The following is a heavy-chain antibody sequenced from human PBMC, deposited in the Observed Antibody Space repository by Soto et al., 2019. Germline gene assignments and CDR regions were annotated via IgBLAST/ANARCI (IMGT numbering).Heavy chain of an antibody. CDR3: ARVVSRAGPVDY. CDR2: ISYDGSNK. V-gene: IGHV3-30*03. CDR1: GFTFSSYG. Sequence: GGSLRLSCAASGFTFSSYGMHWVRQAPGKGLEWVAVISYDGSNKYYADSVKGRFTISRDNSKNTLYLQMNSLRAEDTAVYYCARVVSRAGPVDYWGQGTLVTVSS. J-gene: IGHJ4*02. D-gene: IGHD6-13*01.